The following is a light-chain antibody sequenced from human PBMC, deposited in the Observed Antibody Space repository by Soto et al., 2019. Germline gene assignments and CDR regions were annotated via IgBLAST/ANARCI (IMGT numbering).Light chain of an antibody. CDR3: QQYDSSPPYT. V-gene: IGKV3-20*01. J-gene: IGKJ2*01. CDR2: GTS. Sequence: EVVLTQSPGTLSLSPGERATLSCRASQSVSNNYFAWYQQKPGQAPRLLIFGTSDRATGIPDRFSGSGSETDFTLTISRLEPEDFAVYYCQQYDSSPPYTFGQGTKLEIK. CDR1: QSVSNNY.